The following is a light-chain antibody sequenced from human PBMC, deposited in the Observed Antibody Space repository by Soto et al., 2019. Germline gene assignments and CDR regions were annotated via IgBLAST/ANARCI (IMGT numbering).Light chain of an antibody. Sequence: IQITQAPSTLSGSVGDRVTITCQASQDITNYLNWYQQKPGKAPKLLIYEASSLETGVPSRFSGGGSGAHFTFTISSLQPEDFATYYCQQYVNRPLTFGGGTRLEI. CDR1: QDITNY. J-gene: IGKJ5*01. CDR2: EAS. V-gene: IGKV1-33*01. CDR3: QQYVNRPLT.